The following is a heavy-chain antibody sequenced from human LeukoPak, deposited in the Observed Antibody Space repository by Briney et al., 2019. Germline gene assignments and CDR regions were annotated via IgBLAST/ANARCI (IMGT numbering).Heavy chain of an antibody. CDR1: GFTFNNYA. D-gene: IGHD3-10*01. Sequence: GGSLRLSCAASGFTFNNYAMMWVRQAPGKRPEWVSSITGSGDGTYYADSVRGRFTISRDNSENTLYLQLNSLRAEDTAVYFCVKGFVHPTYYFDYWGQGTLVTVSS. CDR3: VKGFVHPTYYFDY. J-gene: IGHJ4*02. V-gene: IGHV3-23*01. CDR2: ITGSGDGT.